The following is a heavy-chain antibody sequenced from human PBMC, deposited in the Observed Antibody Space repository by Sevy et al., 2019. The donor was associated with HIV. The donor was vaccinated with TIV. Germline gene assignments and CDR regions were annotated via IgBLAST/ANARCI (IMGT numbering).Heavy chain of an antibody. Sequence: GGSLRLSCAASGFIFNSYVMSWVRQAPGKGLEWVSSISGSGGSIYYASSVKGRFTISRDNSQKMLDLQMNNLRAEDTAVYFWAGTTVTQSFDWGQGTLVTVSS. CDR1: GFIFNSYV. J-gene: IGHJ4*02. CDR3: AGTTVTQSFD. D-gene: IGHD4-17*01. V-gene: IGHV3-23*01. CDR2: ISGSGGSI.